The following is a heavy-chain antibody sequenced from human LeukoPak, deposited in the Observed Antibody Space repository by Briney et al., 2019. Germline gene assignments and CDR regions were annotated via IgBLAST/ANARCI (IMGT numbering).Heavy chain of an antibody. CDR3: TRDREHGTQDS. CDR1: RGSLSDSH. D-gene: IGHD1-26*01. J-gene: IGHJ4*02. CDR2: IHNRGNT. V-gene: IGHV4-39*07. Sequence: SETLSLTWTVPRGSLSDSHWGPIRSPPRKWLEWTISIHNRGNTFYNPSLRNRVSISIDTSKGRFSLNLNAVTAADTAVYFCTRDREHGTQDSWGQGTLVTVS.